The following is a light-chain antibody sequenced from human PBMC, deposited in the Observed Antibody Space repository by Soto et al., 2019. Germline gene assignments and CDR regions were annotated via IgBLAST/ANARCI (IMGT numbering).Light chain of an antibody. CDR1: LPISNY. V-gene: IGKV1-27*01. CDR2: AAS. Sequence: IAITLSPSSQSASVRDRPTMTCRASLPISNYVAWYQQNAGTITNLLIYAASTLQAGVQCRFSGSGSGKDFTLTISILQAEDVTAYCRQKYNCATLTFGEGTKVDI. J-gene: IGKJ4*01. CDR3: QKYNCATLT.